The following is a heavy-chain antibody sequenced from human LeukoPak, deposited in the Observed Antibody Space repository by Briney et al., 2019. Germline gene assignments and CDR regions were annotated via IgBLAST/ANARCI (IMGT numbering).Heavy chain of an antibody. CDR1: GFTFSSYG. V-gene: IGHV3-30*02. CDR2: IRYDGSNK. Sequence: GGSLRLSCAASGFTFSSYGMHWVRQAPGKGLEWVAFIRYDGSNKYYADSVKGRFTISRDNSKNTLYPQMNSLRAEDTAVYYCAKARVGATTSGYWGQGTLVTVSS. CDR3: AKARVGATTSGY. J-gene: IGHJ4*02. D-gene: IGHD1-26*01.